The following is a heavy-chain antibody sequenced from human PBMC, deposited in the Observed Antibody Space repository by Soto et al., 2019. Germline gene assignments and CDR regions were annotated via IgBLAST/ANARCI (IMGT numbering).Heavy chain of an antibody. J-gene: IGHJ4*02. Sequence: PSETLSLTCTVSGGSISSGDYYWSWIRQPPGKGLEWIGYIYYSGSTYSNPSLKSRVTISVDTSKNQFSLKLSSVTAADTAVYYCAIIRGNSVYFDYWGPATLVTVSA. V-gene: IGHV4-30-4*01. CDR2: IYYSGST. D-gene: IGHD4-4*01. CDR1: GGSISSGDYY. CDR3: AIIRGNSVYFDY.